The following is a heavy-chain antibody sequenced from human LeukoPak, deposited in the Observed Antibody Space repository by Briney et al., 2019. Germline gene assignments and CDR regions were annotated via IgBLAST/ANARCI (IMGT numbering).Heavy chain of an antibody. CDR1: GFIFSSYD. J-gene: IGHJ3*01. Sequence: GGSLRLSRAASGFIFSSYDMHWVRHATGKGLEWVSAIHSPGDTHYAGSVKGRVTISRDNAENSVYLQLNSLRAGDTAVYYCVRGQCSSSGCSTRVSGLDVWGQGTVGTVFS. D-gene: IGHD2-2*01. V-gene: IGHV3-13*01. CDR3: VRGQCSSSGCSTRVSGLDV. CDR2: IHSPGDT.